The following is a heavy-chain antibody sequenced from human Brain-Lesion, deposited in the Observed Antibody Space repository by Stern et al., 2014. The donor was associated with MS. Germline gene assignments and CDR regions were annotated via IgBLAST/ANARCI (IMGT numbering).Heavy chain of an antibody. V-gene: IGHV3-30*01. CDR3: ARGGAVTTSDYYLDY. CDR2: ISYDGSDK. Sequence: QVQLVESGGGVVQPGRSLRLSCAASGFTFSYHAMHWVRQAPGKGLEWVALISYDGSDKNDADSVKGRFTISRDNSRNTLYLQMNSLRVDDTAVYYCARGGAVTTSDYYLDYWGQGILVTVS. J-gene: IGHJ4*02. D-gene: IGHD4-17*01. CDR1: GFTFSYHA.